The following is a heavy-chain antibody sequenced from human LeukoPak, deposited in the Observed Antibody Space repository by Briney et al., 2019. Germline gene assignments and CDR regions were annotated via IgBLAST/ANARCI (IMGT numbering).Heavy chain of an antibody. D-gene: IGHD2-2*01. J-gene: IGHJ4*02. V-gene: IGHV4-4*07. CDR2: IYTSGST. CDR1: DDSITMYY. Sequence: SETLSLTCSVSDDSITMYYWTWIRQAAGKGLEWIGHIYTSGSTNYNPSLKSRVTMSVDMSKNQFSLKLRSVTAADTAVYYCARDVVAARGSFDYWGQGTLVTVSS. CDR3: ARDVVAARGSFDY.